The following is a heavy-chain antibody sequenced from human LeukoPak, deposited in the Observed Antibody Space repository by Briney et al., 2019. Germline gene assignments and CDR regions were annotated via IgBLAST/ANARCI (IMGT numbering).Heavy chain of an antibody. CDR3: ARDGVGGDAFDI. CDR1: GGSISSSSYY. V-gene: IGHV4-39*07. J-gene: IGHJ3*02. D-gene: IGHD1-26*01. Sequence: SETLSLTCTVSGGSISSSSYYWGWIRQPPGKGLEWIGSIYYSGSTYYNPSLKSRVTISVDTSKNQFSLKLSSVTAADTAVYYCARDGVGGDAFDIWGQGTMVTVSS. CDR2: IYYSGST.